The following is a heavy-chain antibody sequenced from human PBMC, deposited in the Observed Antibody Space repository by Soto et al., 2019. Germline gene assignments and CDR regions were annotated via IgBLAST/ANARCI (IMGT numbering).Heavy chain of an antibody. CDR3: AKGGSSSSSPLDY. V-gene: IGHV3-23*01. CDR2: ISDSGGTT. CDR1: RFTFSNYA. D-gene: IGHD2-2*01. J-gene: IGHJ4*02. Sequence: GGSLRLSCAATRFTFSNYAMNWVRQAPGKGLEWVSVISDSGGTTYYTDSVKGRFTVSRDNSKNTLYLQMNSLRAEDTAVYFCAKGGSSSSSPLDYWGRGTLVTVSS.